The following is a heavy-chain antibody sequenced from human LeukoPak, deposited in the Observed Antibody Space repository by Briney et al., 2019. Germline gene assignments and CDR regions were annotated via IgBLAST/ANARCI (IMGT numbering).Heavy chain of an antibody. CDR3: ARRAGAYTHPYDY. Sequence: GGSLRLSCAASGFTFSSYGMSWVRQAPGKGLEWVSALSGSGGTTYYADFMKGRFTISRDNSKNTLYLQMNSLRAEDTAVYYCARRAGAYTHPYDYWGQGTLVTVS. CDR2: LSGSGGTT. J-gene: IGHJ4*02. V-gene: IGHV3-23*01. CDR1: GFTFSSYG. D-gene: IGHD3-16*01.